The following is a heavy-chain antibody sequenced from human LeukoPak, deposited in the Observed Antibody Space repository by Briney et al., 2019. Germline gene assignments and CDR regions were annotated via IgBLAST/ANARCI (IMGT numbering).Heavy chain of an antibody. D-gene: IGHD2-15*01. Sequence: GGSLRLSCAASGFTFSSYAMSWVRQAPGKGLEWVSAISGSGGSTYYADSVKGRFTISRDNAKNSLYLQMNSLRVEDTAVYYCSRGGYRQKEFWGQGTLVTVSS. CDR3: SRGGYRQKEF. CDR1: GFTFSSYA. J-gene: IGHJ4*02. CDR2: ISGSGGST. V-gene: IGHV3-23*01.